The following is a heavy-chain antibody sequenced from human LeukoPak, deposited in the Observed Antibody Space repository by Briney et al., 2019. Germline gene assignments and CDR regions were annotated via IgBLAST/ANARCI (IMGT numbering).Heavy chain of an antibody. CDR3: ARVSHYYDSSGYYRSGAFDI. D-gene: IGHD3-22*01. J-gene: IGHJ3*02. V-gene: IGHV4-4*02. CDR1: GGSISSSNW. CDR2: IYHSGST. Sequence: SETLSLTCAVSGGSISSSNWWSWGRQPPGKGLEWIGEIYHSGSTNYNPSLKSRVTISVDKSKNQFSLKLSSVTAADTAVYYCARVSHYYDSSGYYRSGAFDIWGQGTMVTVSS.